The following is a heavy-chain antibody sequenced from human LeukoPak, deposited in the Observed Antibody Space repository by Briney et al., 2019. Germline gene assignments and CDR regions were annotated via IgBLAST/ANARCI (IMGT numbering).Heavy chain of an antibody. J-gene: IGHJ5*02. CDR3: ARENCSGGSCYSNLNWFDP. D-gene: IGHD2-15*01. CDR1: GGSISSSSYY. Sequence: PSETLSLTCTVSGGSISSSSYYWGWIRQPPGKGLEWIGTIYYSGSTYYNPSLKSRVTISVDTSKNQFSLKLSSVTAADTAVYYCARENCSGGSCYSNLNWFDPWGQGTLVTVSS. V-gene: IGHV4-39*07. CDR2: IYYSGST.